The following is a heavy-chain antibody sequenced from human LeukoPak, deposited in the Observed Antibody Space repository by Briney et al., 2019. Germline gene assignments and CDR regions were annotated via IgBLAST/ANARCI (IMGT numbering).Heavy chain of an antibody. D-gene: IGHD3-3*01. Sequence: GGSLRLSCAASGFTFSSYAMSGVRQAPGGGLEWVSAISGSGGSTYYADYVKGRFTISRDNSKNTLYLQMKSMRAEDTAVYSCAKVHSGSDFWSGPRFLDYWGQGTLVTVSS. CDR2: ISGSGGST. CDR1: GFTFSSYA. J-gene: IGHJ4*02. V-gene: IGHV3-23*01. CDR3: AKVHSGSDFWSGPRFLDY.